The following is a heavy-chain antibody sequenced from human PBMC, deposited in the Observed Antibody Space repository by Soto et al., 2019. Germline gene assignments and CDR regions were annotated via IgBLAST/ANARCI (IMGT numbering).Heavy chain of an antibody. CDR3: ARDRKRGDITIFGVRNYYYGMDV. D-gene: IGHD3-3*01. Sequence: SETLDLTCTVSGGSVSSGRYYWSWIRQPPGKGLEWIGYIYYSGSTNYNPSLKSRVTISVDTSKNQFSLKLSSVTAADTAVYYCARDRKRGDITIFGVRNYYYGMDVWGQGTTVTVSS. CDR2: IYYSGST. CDR1: GGSVSSGRYY. V-gene: IGHV4-61*01. J-gene: IGHJ6*02.